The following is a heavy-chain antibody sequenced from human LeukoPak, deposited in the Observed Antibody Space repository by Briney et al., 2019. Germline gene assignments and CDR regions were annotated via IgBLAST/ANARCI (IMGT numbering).Heavy chain of an antibody. J-gene: IGHJ4*02. CDR3: AKEGKTRNWNYFQAKPVY. D-gene: IGHD1-7*01. Sequence: GGSLRLSCAASGFTFSGYGMSWVRQAPGKGLKWVSAISGSGGSTYYADSVKGRITISRDNSKNTLYLQMNSLRAEDTAVYYCAKEGKTRNWNYFQAKPVYWGQGTLVTVSS. CDR2: ISGSGGST. CDR1: GFTFSGYG. V-gene: IGHV3-23*01.